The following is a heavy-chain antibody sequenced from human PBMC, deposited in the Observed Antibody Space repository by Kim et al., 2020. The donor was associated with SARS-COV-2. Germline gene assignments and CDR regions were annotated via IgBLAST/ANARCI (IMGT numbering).Heavy chain of an antibody. CDR1: DFTFSSYT. Sequence: GGSLRLSCVGSDFTFSSYTMTWVRQAPGKGLEWVAEIDKAGRGKNYADSVKGRFTVSRDNTKNSVFLQMNSLRAEDTAIYYCAREKLETGRYDYYGMNVWGQGTTVSVFS. V-gene: IGHV3-7*01. J-gene: IGHJ6*02. CDR3: AREKLETGRYDYYGMNV. D-gene: IGHD6-13*01. CDR2: IDKAGRGK.